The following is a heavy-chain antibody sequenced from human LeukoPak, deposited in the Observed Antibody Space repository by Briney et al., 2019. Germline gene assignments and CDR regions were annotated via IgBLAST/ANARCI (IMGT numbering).Heavy chain of an antibody. Sequence: SETLSLTCTVSGGSITYGSYYWTWIRQPAGKGLEWIGRIYTSGSTYYNPSLKSRITMSVDTSQNQFSLKLSSVTAADTAVYYCARVGSCSGGVCYAFDIWGQGTMVIVSS. CDR2: IYTSGST. J-gene: IGHJ3*02. CDR1: GGSITYGSYY. V-gene: IGHV4-61*02. D-gene: IGHD2-15*01. CDR3: ARVGSCSGGVCYAFDI.